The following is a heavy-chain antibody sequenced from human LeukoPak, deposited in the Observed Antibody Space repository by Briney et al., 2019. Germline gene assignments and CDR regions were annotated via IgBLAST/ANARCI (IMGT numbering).Heavy chain of an antibody. CDR3: ARHLFSGSGYYMDV. Sequence: PETLSLTCAVYGGSFSGYYWSWIRQPPGKGLEWIGEINHSGSTNYNPSLKSRVTISVDTSKNQFSLKLSSVTAADTAVYYCARHLFSGSGYYMDVWGKGTTVTISS. J-gene: IGHJ6*03. CDR2: INHSGST. CDR1: GGSFSGYY. V-gene: IGHV4-34*01. D-gene: IGHD3-10*01.